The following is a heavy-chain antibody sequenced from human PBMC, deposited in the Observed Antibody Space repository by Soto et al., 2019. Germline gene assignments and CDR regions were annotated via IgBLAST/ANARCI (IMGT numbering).Heavy chain of an antibody. CDR1: GYTFTSYG. Sequence: ALVKVSCKASGYTFTSYGIHWVRQAPGQRLEWMGWINAANGDTKYSPKFQGRVTITRDTSASTAYMELSSLRSEDTAVYYCVRRHVSATGIDWFDPWGQGTLVTVSS. CDR2: INAANGDT. J-gene: IGHJ5*02. D-gene: IGHD6-13*01. V-gene: IGHV1-3*01. CDR3: VRRHVSATGIDWFDP.